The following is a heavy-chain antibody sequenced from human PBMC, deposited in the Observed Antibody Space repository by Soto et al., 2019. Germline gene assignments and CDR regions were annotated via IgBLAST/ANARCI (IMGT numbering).Heavy chain of an antibody. CDR3: ARIRRTFDSYGLDV. Sequence: GSLRLSCAASGFTFSSYEMTWVRQAPGRGLEWVSDIGKSGRDTHTADSVKGRFTISRDNVKNSLYLQMNSLRGDDSAVYYCARIRRTFDSYGLDVWGQGTTVTVSS. CDR2: IGKSGRDT. D-gene: IGHD3-3*01. V-gene: IGHV3-48*03. J-gene: IGHJ6*02. CDR1: GFTFSSYE.